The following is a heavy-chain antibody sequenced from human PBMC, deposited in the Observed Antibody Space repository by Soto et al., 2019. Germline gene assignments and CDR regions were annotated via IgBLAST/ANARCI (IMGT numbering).Heavy chain of an antibody. CDR2: ISWNSGSI. V-gene: IGHV3-9*01. Sequence: PGGSLRLSCAASGFTFDDYAMHWVRQAPGKGLEWVSGISWNSGSIGYADSVKGRFTISRDNAKNSLYLQMNSLRAEDTALYYCAKTYYDFWSGYYNDRSNGAFDIWGQGTMVTVSS. CDR1: GFTFDDYA. D-gene: IGHD3-3*01. CDR3: AKTYYDFWSGYYNDRSNGAFDI. J-gene: IGHJ3*02.